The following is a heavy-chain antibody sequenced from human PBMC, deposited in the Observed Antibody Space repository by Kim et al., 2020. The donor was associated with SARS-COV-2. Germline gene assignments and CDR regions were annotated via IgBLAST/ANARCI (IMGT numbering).Heavy chain of an antibody. D-gene: IGHD3-10*01. CDR3: ASRRITMVRGVISWFDP. V-gene: IGHV4-34*01. Sequence: LKSRVTISVDTSKNQFSLKRSSVTAADTAVYYCASRRITMVRGVISWFDPWGQGTLVTVSS. J-gene: IGHJ5*02.